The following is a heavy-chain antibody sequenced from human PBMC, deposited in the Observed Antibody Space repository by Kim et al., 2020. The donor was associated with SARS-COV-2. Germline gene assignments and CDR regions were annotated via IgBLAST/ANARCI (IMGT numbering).Heavy chain of an antibody. CDR1: GGSFSGYY. CDR2: INHSGST. D-gene: IGHD5-12*01. Sequence: SETLSLTCAVYGGSFSGYYWSWIRQPPGKGLEWIGEINHSGSTNYNPSLKSRVTISVDTSKNQFSLKLSSVTAADTAVYYCASISGYDFGYYYYGMDVWGQGTTVTVSS. V-gene: IGHV4-34*01. J-gene: IGHJ6*02. CDR3: ASISGYDFGYYYYGMDV.